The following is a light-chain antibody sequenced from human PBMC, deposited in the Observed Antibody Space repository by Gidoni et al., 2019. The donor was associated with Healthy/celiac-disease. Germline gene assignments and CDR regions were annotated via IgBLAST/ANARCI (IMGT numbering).Light chain of an antibody. V-gene: IGLV3-1*01. CDR1: KLGDKY. J-gene: IGLJ2*01. CDR3: QAWDSSTVV. Sequence: YQLTQPPSLSVSPGQTASITCPGDKLGDKYACWYQQKPGQSPVLVIYQDSKRPSGIPERFSGSNAGNTATLTISGTQAMDEADYYCQAWDSSTVVFGGGTKLTVL. CDR2: QDS.